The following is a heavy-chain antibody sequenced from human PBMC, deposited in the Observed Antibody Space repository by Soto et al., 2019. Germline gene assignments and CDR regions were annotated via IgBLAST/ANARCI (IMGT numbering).Heavy chain of an antibody. Sequence: ASVKVSCKASGYTFTSYDINWVRQATGQGLEWMGWMNPNSGNTGYAQKFQGRVTMTRNSSISTAYMELSSLRSEDTAVYYCARGAWIQLWNGDYAFDIWGQGTMVTVSS. J-gene: IGHJ3*02. V-gene: IGHV1-8*01. D-gene: IGHD5-18*01. CDR1: GYTFTSYD. CDR2: MNPNSGNT. CDR3: ARGAWIQLWNGDYAFDI.